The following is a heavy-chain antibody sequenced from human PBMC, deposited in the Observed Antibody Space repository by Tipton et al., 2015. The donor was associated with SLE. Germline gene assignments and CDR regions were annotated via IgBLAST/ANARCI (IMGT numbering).Heavy chain of an antibody. Sequence: GSLRLSCAASGFTFSSYAVSWVRQAPGKGLEWVSAISGSGGSTYYADSVKGRFTISRDNSKNTLYLQMNSLRAEDTAVYYCAKAQHYYDSIAAFDIWGQGTMVTVSS. CDR1: GFTFSSYA. D-gene: IGHD3-22*01. J-gene: IGHJ3*02. CDR3: AKAQHYYDSIAAFDI. CDR2: ISGSGGST. V-gene: IGHV3-23*01.